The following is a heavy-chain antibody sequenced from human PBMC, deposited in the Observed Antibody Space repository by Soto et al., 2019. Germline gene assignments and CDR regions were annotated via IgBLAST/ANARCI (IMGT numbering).Heavy chain of an antibody. V-gene: IGHV3-23*01. CDR1: SFVFSKAW. Sequence: GGSLRLSCVASSFVFSKAWMNWVRQAPGKGPEWVSSISGSGGSTYYADSVKGRFTISRDNSKNTLYLQMNSLRAEDTAVYYCAKPVTYYYDSSGYYLPAFDIWGQGTLVTVSS. J-gene: IGHJ4*02. CDR2: ISGSGGST. D-gene: IGHD3-22*01. CDR3: AKPVTYYYDSSGYYLPAFDI.